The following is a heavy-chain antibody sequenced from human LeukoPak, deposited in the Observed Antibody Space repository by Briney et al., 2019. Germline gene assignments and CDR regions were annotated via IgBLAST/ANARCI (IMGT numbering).Heavy chain of an antibody. Sequence: KASETLSLTCTVSGVSIGSHYYNWMRQPPGKGLEWIGLVHNSGSTNYNPSLKSRVSISPDTSKNQFSLTRTSMTAADTAVYDCVIGRACQPDYWGEGILVTVSS. CDR3: VIGRACQPDY. D-gene: IGHD1-14*01. CDR2: VHNSGST. V-gene: IGHV4-59*11. CDR1: GVSIGSHY. J-gene: IGHJ4*02.